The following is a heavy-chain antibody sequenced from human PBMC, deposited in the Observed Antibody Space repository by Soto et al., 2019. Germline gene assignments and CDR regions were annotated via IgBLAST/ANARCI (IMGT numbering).Heavy chain of an antibody. V-gene: IGHV1-2*04. CDR1: GYTFTGYY. D-gene: IGHD3-10*01. CDR2: INPNSGGT. Sequence: ASVKVSCKASGYTFTGYYMHWVRQAPGQGLEWMGWINPNSGGTNYAQKFQGWVTMTRDTSISTAYMELSRLRSDDTAVYYCARSVGGSASYYRRYYYYYMDVWGKGTTVTVSS. J-gene: IGHJ6*03. CDR3: ARSVGGSASYYRRYYYYYMDV.